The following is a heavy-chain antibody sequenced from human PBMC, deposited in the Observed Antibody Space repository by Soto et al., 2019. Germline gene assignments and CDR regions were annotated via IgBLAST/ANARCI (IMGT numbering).Heavy chain of an antibody. CDR1: GGSISSSSYY. V-gene: IGHV4-39*01. Sequence: SETLSLTCTVSGGSISSSSYYWGWIRQPPGKGLEWIGSIYYSGSTYYNPSLKSRVTISVDTSKNQFSLKLSSLTAADTAVYYCASPLGGGSSWYPPPIDYYYYYGMDVWGQGTTVTVSS. J-gene: IGHJ6*02. CDR2: IYYSGST. CDR3: ASPLGGGSSWYPPPIDYYYYYGMDV. D-gene: IGHD6-13*01.